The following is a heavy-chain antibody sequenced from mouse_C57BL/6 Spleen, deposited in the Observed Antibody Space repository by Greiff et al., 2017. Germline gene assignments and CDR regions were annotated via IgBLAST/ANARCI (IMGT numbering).Heavy chain of an antibody. CDR3: ASLYYYGSSFYARDY. V-gene: IGHV1-74*01. Sequence: QVQLQQPGAELVKPGASVKVSCKASGYTFTSYWMHWVKQRPGQGLEWIGRIHPSASDTNYNQKFKGKATLTVDKSSSTAYMQLSSLTSEDSAVYYCASLYYYGSSFYARDYWGQGTSVTVSS. CDR1: GYTFTSYW. J-gene: IGHJ4*01. CDR2: IHPSASDT. D-gene: IGHD1-1*01.